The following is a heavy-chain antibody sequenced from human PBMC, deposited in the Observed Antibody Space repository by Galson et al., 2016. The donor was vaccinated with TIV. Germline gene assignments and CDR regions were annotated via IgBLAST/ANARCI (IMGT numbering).Heavy chain of an antibody. J-gene: IGHJ4*02. D-gene: IGHD2-15*01. CDR3: AKTTPAEIQRGYYFDY. CDR2: LFGDGTS. V-gene: IGHV3-53*01. Sequence: SLRLSCAASGFSVTYNYMSWVRQAPGKGLEWVSLLFGDGTSYYADSVKGRFTISRDNSKNTLYLQMNSLRAEDTAVYYCAKTTPAEIQRGYYFDYWGQGTLVTVSS. CDR1: GFSVTYNY.